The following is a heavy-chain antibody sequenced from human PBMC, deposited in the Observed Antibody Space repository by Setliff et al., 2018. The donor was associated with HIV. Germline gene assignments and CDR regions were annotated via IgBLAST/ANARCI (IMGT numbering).Heavy chain of an antibody. D-gene: IGHD3-3*01. Sequence: SETLSLTCTVSGGSISSSSYYWGWIRQPPGKGLEWIGSIYYSGSTYYNPSLKSRVTISVDTSKNQFSLKLSSVTAADTAVYYCASVESGGLHAPYNFWSGQRGPFDYWGQGTLVTVSS. CDR3: ASVESGGLHAPYNFWSGQRGPFDY. J-gene: IGHJ4*02. CDR1: GGSISSSSYY. CDR2: IYYSGST. V-gene: IGHV4-39*01.